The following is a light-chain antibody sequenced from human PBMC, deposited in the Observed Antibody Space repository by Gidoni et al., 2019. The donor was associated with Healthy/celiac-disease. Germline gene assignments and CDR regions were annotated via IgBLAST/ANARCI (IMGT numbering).Light chain of an antibody. CDR1: SPNIGAGYD. Sequence: QSVLPQPPSASAAPGQRVTISCTGSSPNIGAGYDVHWYQQLPGTAPKLLIYGNSNRPSGVPDRFSGSKSGTSASLAITGLQAEDEADYYCQSYDSSLSGSVVFGGGTKLTVL. J-gene: IGLJ2*01. CDR2: GNS. CDR3: QSYDSSLSGSVV. V-gene: IGLV1-40*01.